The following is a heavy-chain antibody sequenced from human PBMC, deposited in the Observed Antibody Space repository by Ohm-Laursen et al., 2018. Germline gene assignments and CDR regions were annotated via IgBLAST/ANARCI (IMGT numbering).Heavy chain of an antibody. D-gene: IGHD6-19*01. V-gene: IGHV4-38-2*01. J-gene: IGHJ3*02. CDR3: ARVKQWLIYAFDI. CDR1: GYSISSGYF. Sequence: SDTLSLTCAVSGYSISSGYFWGWIRQPPGKGLEWIGTIYHSGSTYYNPSLKSRVTISVDTSKNQFSLKLSSVTAADTAMYYCARVKQWLIYAFDIWGQGTMVTVSS. CDR2: IYHSGST.